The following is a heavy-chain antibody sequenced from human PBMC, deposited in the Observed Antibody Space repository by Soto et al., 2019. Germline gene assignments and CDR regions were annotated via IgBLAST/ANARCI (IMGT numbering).Heavy chain of an antibody. CDR3: AKDRGGSGVY. V-gene: IGHV3-30*18. CDR2: ISYDGSNK. D-gene: IGHD3-10*01. J-gene: IGHJ1*01. CDR1: GFTFSSYG. Sequence: QVQLVESGGGVVQPGRSLRLSCAASGFTFSSYGMHWVRQAPGKGLEWVAVISYDGSNKYYADSVKGRFTISRDNSKNTLYLQMNSLRAEDTAVYYCAKDRGGSGVYWGQGTLVTVSS.